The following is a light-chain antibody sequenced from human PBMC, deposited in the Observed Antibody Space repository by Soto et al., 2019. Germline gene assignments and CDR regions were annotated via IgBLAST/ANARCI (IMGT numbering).Light chain of an antibody. Sequence: QSALTQPASVSGSPGQSITISCTGASSDVGTFKYVSWYQQHPGRAPKLMIYEVSNRPSGISNRFSGSKSAYTASLTISGLQSEDGAFYYCTSYTAGNTPPYVFGTGTKVTVL. CDR1: SSDVGTFKY. CDR3: TSYTAGNTPPYV. J-gene: IGLJ1*01. V-gene: IGLV2-14*01. CDR2: EVS.